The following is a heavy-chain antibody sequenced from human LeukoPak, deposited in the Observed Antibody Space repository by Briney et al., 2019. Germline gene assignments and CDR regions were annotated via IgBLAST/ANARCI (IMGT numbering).Heavy chain of an antibody. V-gene: IGHV3-30*18. CDR1: GFTFSSYG. CDR3: AKDVDPFGSGSYVEGFDY. D-gene: IGHD3-10*01. Sequence: GRSLRLSCAASGFTFSSYGMHWVRQAPGKGLEWVAVISFDASNKYYADSVKGRFTISRDNSKNTLYLQMNSLRAEDTAFYYCAKDVDPFGSGSYVEGFDYWGQGTLVTVSS. J-gene: IGHJ4*02. CDR2: ISFDASNK.